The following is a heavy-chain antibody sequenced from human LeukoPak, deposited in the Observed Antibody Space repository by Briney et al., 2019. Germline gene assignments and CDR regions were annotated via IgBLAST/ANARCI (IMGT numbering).Heavy chain of an antibody. CDR2: INHSGST. D-gene: IGHD3-10*01. V-gene: IGHV4-34*01. Sequence: SETLSLTCAVYGGSFSGYYWSWIRQPPGKGLEWIGEINHSGSTNYNPSLKSRVTISVDTSKNQFSLKLSSVTAADTAVYYCAMVSGSGKFDLWGRGTLVTVSS. J-gene: IGHJ2*01. CDR1: GGSFSGYY. CDR3: AMVSGSGKFDL.